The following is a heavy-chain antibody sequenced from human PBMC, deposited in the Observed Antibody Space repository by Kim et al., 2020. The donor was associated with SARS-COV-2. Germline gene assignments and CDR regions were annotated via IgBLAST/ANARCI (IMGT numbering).Heavy chain of an antibody. CDR2: LYYNGRT. V-gene: IGHV4-61*01. CDR1: GDSVCGGSYY. J-gene: IGHJ4*02. Sequence: ETLSLTCTVSGDSVCGGSYYWSWIRQAPGKGLEWIGFLYYNGRTSYNPSLKSRVTISLYTSKTQFSLNLTSVTAADTAIYYCARDLHGNGYYFHYWGQ. D-gene: IGHD1-1*01. CDR3: ARDLHGNGYYFHY.